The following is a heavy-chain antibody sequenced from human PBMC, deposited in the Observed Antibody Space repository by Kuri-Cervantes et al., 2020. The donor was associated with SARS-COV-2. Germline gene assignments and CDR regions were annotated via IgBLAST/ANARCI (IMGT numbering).Heavy chain of an antibody. CDR2: INHSGST. V-gene: IGHV4-34*01. J-gene: IGHJ4*02. CDR1: GGSFSGYY. D-gene: IGHD3-3*01. Sequence: SETLSLTCAVYGGSFSGYYWSWIRQPPGKGLEWIGEINHSGSTNYNPSLKSRVTISVDTSKNQFSLKLSSVTAADTAVYYCVKEGSYDFWSGYLPYYFDYWGQGTLVTVSS. CDR3: VKEGSYDFWSGYLPYYFDY.